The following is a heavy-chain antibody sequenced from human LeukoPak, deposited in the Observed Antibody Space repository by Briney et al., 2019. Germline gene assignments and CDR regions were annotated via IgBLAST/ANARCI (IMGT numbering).Heavy chain of an antibody. CDR2: ISTTGSTI. J-gene: IGHJ4*02. CDR3: ARGLSGPYCIDY. Sequence: GGSLRLSCAATGFTFTTYNLNWVRQAPGKGLEWVSYISTTGSTIYYADSVKGRFTISRDNAKSSLYLQINSLRGEDTALYFCARGLSGPYCIDYWGQGTLVTVSS. V-gene: IGHV3-48*01. D-gene: IGHD1-26*01. CDR1: GFTFTTYN.